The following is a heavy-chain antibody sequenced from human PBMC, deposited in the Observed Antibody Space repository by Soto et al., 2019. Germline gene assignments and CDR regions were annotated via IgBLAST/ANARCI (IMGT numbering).Heavy chain of an antibody. J-gene: IGHJ6*02. CDR1: GYTFTSYY. CDR3: ARDRVIVVVPAAMDNGMDV. V-gene: IGHV1-46*01. Sequence: ASVKVSCKASGYTFTSYYMHWGRQAPGQGLEWMGIINPSGGSTSYAQKFQGRVTMTRDKSTSTVYMELSSLRSEDTAVYYCARDRVIVVVPAAMDNGMDVWG. D-gene: IGHD2-2*01. CDR2: INPSGGST.